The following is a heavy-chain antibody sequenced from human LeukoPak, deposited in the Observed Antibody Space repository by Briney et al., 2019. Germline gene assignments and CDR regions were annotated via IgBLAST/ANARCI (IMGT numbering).Heavy chain of an antibody. Sequence: PGGSLRLSCAASGFTFGSYSMNWVRRAPGKGLEWVSSISSSSSYIYYADSVKGRFTISRDNAKNSLYLQMNSLRAEDTAVYYCAREGGMELRGDYWGQGTLVTVSS. D-gene: IGHD1-7*01. CDR3: AREGGMELRGDY. CDR2: ISSSSSYI. J-gene: IGHJ4*02. CDR1: GFTFGSYS. V-gene: IGHV3-21*01.